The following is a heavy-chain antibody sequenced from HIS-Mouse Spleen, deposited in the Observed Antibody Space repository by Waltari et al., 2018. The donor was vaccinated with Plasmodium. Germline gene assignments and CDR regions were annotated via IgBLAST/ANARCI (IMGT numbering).Heavy chain of an antibody. CDR3: ARDRITGTSYFDY. J-gene: IGHJ4*02. V-gene: IGHV4-39*07. CDR1: GGSISSSSYY. CDR2: IYYSGRT. D-gene: IGHD1-7*01. Sequence: QLQLQESGPGLVKPSETLSLTCTVPGGSISSSSYYWGRLRQPPGKGLEWIGSIYYSGRTYYNPSLKSRVTISVDTSKNQFSLKLSSVTAADTAVYYCARDRITGTSYFDYWGQGTLVTVSS.